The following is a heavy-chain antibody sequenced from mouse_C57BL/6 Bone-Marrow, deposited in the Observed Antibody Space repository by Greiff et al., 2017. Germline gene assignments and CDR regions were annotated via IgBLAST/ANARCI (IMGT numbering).Heavy chain of an antibody. Sequence: VQLQESGAELVRPGASVKLSCKASGYTFTSYGISWVKQRTGQGLEWIGEIYPRSGNTYYNEKFKGKATLTADKSSSTEYLELRSLTSEDSAVYVCAKEVHYNGPSYWDFDVWGTGTSVTVSS. CDR3: AKEVHYNGPSYWDFDV. J-gene: IGHJ1*03. CDR1: GYTFTSYG. V-gene: IGHV1-81*01. D-gene: IGHD1-2*01. CDR2: IYPRSGNT.